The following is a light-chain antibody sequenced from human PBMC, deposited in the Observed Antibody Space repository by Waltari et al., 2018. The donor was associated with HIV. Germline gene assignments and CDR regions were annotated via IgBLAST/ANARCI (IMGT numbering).Light chain of an antibody. V-gene: IGLV2-14*01. Sequence: VSGSPGQSITISCTGTSSDVGGYNYVSWYQQHPGTAPKLRIEEVSNRPSGVSNRFSGSKHGNTASLTTSWHQAEDVADYYCSSYTSSSTRVFVGGTNLTVL. CDR1: SSDVGGYNY. CDR3: SSYTSSSTRV. CDR2: EVS. J-gene: IGLJ3*02.